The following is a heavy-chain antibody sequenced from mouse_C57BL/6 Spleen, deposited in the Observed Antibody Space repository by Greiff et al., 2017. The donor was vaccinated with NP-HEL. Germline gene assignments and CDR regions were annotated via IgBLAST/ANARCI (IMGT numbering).Heavy chain of an antibody. D-gene: IGHD3-1*01. J-gene: IGHJ1*03. CDR1: GYTFTDYN. Sequence: EVQLQQSGPELVKPGASVKMSCKASGYTFTDYNMHWVKQSHGKSLEWIGYINPNNGGTSYNQKFKGKATLTVNKSSSTAYMELRSLTSEDSTVYYCARNEHRRGYWYFDVWGTGTTVTVSS. CDR3: ARNEHRRGYWYFDV. V-gene: IGHV1-22*01. CDR2: INPNNGGT.